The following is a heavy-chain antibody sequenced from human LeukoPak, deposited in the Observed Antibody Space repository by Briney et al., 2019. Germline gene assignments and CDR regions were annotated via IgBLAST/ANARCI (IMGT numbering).Heavy chain of an antibody. J-gene: IGHJ3*02. D-gene: IGHD2-2*01. CDR2: IYTSGST. V-gene: IGHV4-61*02. CDR3: ARESPKPLVVVPAALIGDAFDI. CDR1: GGSISSGSYY. Sequence: SETLSLTCTVSGGSISSGSYYWSWIRQPAGKGLEWIGRIYTSGSTNYNPSLKSRVTISVDTSKNQFSLKLSSVTAADTAVYYCARESPKPLVVVPAALIGDAFDIWGQGTMVTVSS.